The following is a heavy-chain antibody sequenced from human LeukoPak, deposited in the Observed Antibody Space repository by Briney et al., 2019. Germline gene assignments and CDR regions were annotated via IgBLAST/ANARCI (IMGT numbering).Heavy chain of an antibody. CDR3: ARTYDFWSGYPRYFDY. CDR1: GGSISSGDYY. CDR2: IYYSGST. V-gene: IGHV4-30-4*08. D-gene: IGHD3-3*01. Sequence: SETLSLTCTVSGGSISSGDYYWSWIRQPPGKGLEWIGYIYYSGSTYYNPSLKSRFTISVDTSKNQFSLKLSSVTAADTAVYYCARTYDFWSGYPRYFDYWGQGTLVTVSS. J-gene: IGHJ4*02.